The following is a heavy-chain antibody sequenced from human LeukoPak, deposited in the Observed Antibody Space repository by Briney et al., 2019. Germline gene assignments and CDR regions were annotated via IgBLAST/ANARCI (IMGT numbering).Heavy chain of an antibody. Sequence: SVKVSCTASGGTFSSYAISWVRQAPGQGLEWMGGIIPIFGTANYAQKFQGRVTITADESTSTAYMELSSLRSEDTAVYYCATTYYYDSSGYYYGDYWGQGTLVTVSS. J-gene: IGHJ4*02. V-gene: IGHV1-69*13. CDR3: ATTYYYDSSGYYYGDY. D-gene: IGHD3-22*01. CDR1: GGTFSSYA. CDR2: IIPIFGTA.